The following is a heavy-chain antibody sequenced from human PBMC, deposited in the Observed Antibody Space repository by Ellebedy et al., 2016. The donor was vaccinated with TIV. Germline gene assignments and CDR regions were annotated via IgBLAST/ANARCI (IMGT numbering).Heavy chain of an antibody. V-gene: IGHV1-69*13. J-gene: IGHJ4*02. D-gene: IGHD6-19*01. CDR3: ARGSPGSSGWYDGLQEKYYFDY. CDR2: IIPIFGTA. Sequence: AASVKVSCKASGGTFSSYAISWVRQAPGQGLEWMGGIIPIFGTANYAQKFQGRVTITADESTSTAYMERSSLRSKDTAVYYCARGSPGSSGWYDGLQEKYYFDYWGQGTLVTVSS. CDR1: GGTFSSYA.